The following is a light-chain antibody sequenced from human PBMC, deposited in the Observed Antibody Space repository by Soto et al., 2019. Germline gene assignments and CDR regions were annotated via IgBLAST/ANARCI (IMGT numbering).Light chain of an antibody. CDR3: CSYGGVTL. CDR1: SSDIGSHNL. Sequence: QSAPTQPASVSGSPGQWITISCTGASSDIGSHNLVSWYQHHPGNAPKLMIYEGSKRPSGVSNRFSGSKSGNTASLTISGLQPEDEADYYCCSYGGVTLFGGGTKLTVL. J-gene: IGLJ2*01. V-gene: IGLV2-23*01. CDR2: EGS.